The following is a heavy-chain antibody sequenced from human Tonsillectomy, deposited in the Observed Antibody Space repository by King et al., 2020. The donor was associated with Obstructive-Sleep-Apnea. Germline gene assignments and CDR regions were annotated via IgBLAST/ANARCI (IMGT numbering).Heavy chain of an antibody. CDR2: TSHSGST. D-gene: IGHD2-2*01. J-gene: IGHJ5*02. Sequence: QLQESGPGLVKPSGTLSLTCGVSGGSIISDNWWTWVRQPPGKGLEWIGGTSHSGSTNYNPSLKSRVTISVDKSKSQFSLKLSSVTAADTAVYYCVRGRVVVPVAMDQVLFDPWGQGTLVTVSS. CDR1: GGSIISDNW. V-gene: IGHV4-4*02. CDR3: VRGRVVVPVAMDQVLFDP.